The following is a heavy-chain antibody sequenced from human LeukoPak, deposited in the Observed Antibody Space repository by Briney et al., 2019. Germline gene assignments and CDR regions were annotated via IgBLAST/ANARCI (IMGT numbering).Heavy chain of an antibody. CDR2: ISYTGST. D-gene: IGHD4-23*01. Sequence: SETLSLTCSVSGGSISSYFWNWIRQSPGKGLEWIGYISYTGSTSYNPSLQSRVTFSVDTSKNQFSLKLSSVTAADTAVYYCAGSTPAVVHYFDYWGQGTLVTVSS. CDR3: AGSTPAVVHYFDY. J-gene: IGHJ4*02. CDR1: GGSISSYF. V-gene: IGHV4-59*01.